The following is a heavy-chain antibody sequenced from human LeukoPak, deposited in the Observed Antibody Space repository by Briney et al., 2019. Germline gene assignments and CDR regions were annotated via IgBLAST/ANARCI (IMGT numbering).Heavy chain of an antibody. CDR2: IIPMFGTP. J-gene: IGHJ4*02. CDR1: GGIVTTYS. Sequence: AASVKVSCTASGGIVTTYSLTWVRQAPGQGLEWMGGIIPMFGTPNYAQKFQGRVTITTDDSTSTAYLELNSLRSEDTAVYYCARGRSGTKSGGSDYWGQGTLVTVSS. D-gene: IGHD3-10*02. CDR3: ARGRSGTKSGGSDY. V-gene: IGHV1-69*05.